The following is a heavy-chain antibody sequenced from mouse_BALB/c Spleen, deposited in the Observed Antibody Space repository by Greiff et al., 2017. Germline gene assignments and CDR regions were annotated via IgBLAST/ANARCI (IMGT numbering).Heavy chain of an antibody. D-gene: IGHD2-1*01. Sequence: EVQLQESGAELVKPGASVKLSCTASGFNIKDYYMHWVKQRPEQGLEWIGWIDPENGDTEYAPKFQGKATMTADTSSNTAYLQLSSLTSEDTAVYYCPIYYDYDAMDYWGQGTSVTVSS. CDR3: PIYYDYDAMDY. CDR1: GFNIKDYY. CDR2: IDPENGDT. J-gene: IGHJ4*01. V-gene: IGHV14-4*02.